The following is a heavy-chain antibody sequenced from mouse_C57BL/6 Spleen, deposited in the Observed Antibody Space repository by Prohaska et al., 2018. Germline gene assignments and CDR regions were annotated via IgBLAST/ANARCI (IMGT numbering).Heavy chain of an antibody. Sequence: EVQLLETGGGLVQHGGSRGLACEGSGFTFSGFWMSWVRATPGKTRAWIGDMKFDGSAINVAPAIKDRFSICRDKEKSTRYLQMSNVRSEDRATYFCMRYGSSYWYFDVWGTGTTVT. J-gene: IGHJ1*03. D-gene: IGHD1-1*01. CDR1: GFTFSGFW. V-gene: IGHV11-2*01. CDR2: MKFDGSAI. CDR3: MRYGSSYWYFDV.